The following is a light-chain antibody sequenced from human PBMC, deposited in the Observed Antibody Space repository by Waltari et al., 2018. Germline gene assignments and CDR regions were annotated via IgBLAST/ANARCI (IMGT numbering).Light chain of an antibody. Sequence: QSVLTQPPSASGTPGQRVTVSCSGSSSNIVSTYVYWYQQLPGTAPRLLIYRNNQRPAGVPDRFSGSKSGTSASLAISGLRSEDEADYYCATWDDSLSAWVFGGGTKLTVL. CDR2: RNN. V-gene: IGLV1-47*01. J-gene: IGLJ3*02. CDR1: SSNIVSTY. CDR3: ATWDDSLSAWV.